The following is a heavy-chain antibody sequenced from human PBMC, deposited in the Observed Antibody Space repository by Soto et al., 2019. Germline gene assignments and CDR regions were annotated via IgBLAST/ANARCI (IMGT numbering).Heavy chain of an antibody. CDR1: GFTVSSNY. J-gene: IGHJ3*02. CDR3: TRERFLEWLVGVRFWAFDN. D-gene: IGHD3-3*01. Sequence: GGSLRLSCAASGFTVSSNYMNWVRQAPGKGLEWVSVIYSDDRTYYADSVKGRFTISRDNSKNTVYLQLNSLRAEDTAVYYCTRERFLEWLVGVRFWAFDNWGQGTMVTV. CDR2: IYSDDRT. V-gene: IGHV3-53*01.